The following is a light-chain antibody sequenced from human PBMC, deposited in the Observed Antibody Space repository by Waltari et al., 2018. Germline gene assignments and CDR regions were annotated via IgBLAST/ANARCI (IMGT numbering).Light chain of an antibody. Sequence: DIQMTKSPSTPSALVGYRVTATCRASQNINKWLAWYQQKPGKAPRLLIYKATTLESGVPARFRGSGSGTEFTLTINSLQPDDFGTYYCQQFYSYPWTFGQGTKVE. CDR3: QQFYSYPWT. CDR2: KAT. CDR1: QNINKW. V-gene: IGKV1-5*03. J-gene: IGKJ1*01.